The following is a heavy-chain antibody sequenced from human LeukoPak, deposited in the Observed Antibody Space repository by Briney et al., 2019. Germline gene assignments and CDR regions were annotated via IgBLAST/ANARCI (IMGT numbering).Heavy chain of an antibody. CDR2: IYYSGST. D-gene: IGHD2-21*02. CDR3: ARVTKPLVVVTA. CDR1: GGSISSSRYY. J-gene: IGHJ5*02. Sequence: PSETLSLTCTVSGGSISSSRYYWGWIRQPPGKGLEWIGSIYYSGSTYYNPSLKSRVTISVDRSKNQFSLNLRSVTAADAAVYYCARVTKPLVVVTAWGQGTLVTVSS. V-gene: IGHV4-39*07.